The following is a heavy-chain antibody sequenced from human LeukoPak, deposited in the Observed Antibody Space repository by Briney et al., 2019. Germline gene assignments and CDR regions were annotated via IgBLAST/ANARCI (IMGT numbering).Heavy chain of an antibody. CDR1: GFTFSSCA. Sequence: GGSLRLSCAASGFTFSSCAMSWVRQAPGKGLEWVSAISGSGGSTYYADSVKGRFTISRDNSKNTLYLQMNSLRAEDTAVYYCAKDSLATYNYYDSTWFDYWGQGTLVTVSS. J-gene: IGHJ4*02. D-gene: IGHD3-22*01. CDR3: AKDSLATYNYYDSTWFDY. V-gene: IGHV3-23*01. CDR2: ISGSGGST.